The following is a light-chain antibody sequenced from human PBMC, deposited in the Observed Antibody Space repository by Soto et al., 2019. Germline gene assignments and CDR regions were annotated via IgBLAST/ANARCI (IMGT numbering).Light chain of an antibody. J-gene: IGKJ3*01. CDR3: QQDLRPPLT. CDR2: GAS. CDR1: QTVSSNY. Sequence: ENVLTQSPDTLSLSPGEGATLSCRASQTVSSNYLAWYQHRPGQAPKLIIHGASYTAPGIPDRFSGSGSGADFTLTISRLEPEDFATYYCQQDLRPPLTFGPGTKVDIK. V-gene: IGKV3-20*01.